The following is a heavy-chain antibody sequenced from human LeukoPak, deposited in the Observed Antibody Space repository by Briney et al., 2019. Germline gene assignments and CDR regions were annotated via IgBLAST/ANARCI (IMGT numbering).Heavy chain of an antibody. V-gene: IGHV2-70*11. CDR1: GFSLSTSGMC. CDR2: IDWDDDK. CDR3: ARIMVRGVTHAFDI. J-gene: IGHJ3*02. D-gene: IGHD3-10*01. Sequence: SGPALVKPTQTLTLTCTFPGFSLSTSGMCVSWIRQPPGKALEWLARIDWDDDKYYSTSLKTRLTISKDTSKNQVVLTMTNMDPVDTATYYCARIMVRGVTHAFDIWGQGTMVTVSS.